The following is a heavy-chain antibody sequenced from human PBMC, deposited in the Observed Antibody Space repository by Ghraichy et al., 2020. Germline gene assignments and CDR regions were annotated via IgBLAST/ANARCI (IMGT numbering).Heavy chain of an antibody. CDR3: ARGGVTNWFDS. CDR1: GYTFSNYG. J-gene: IGHJ5*01. Sequence: ASVKVSCKASGYTFSNYGISWVRQAPGQGLEWMGWISTYTGKTNYAQKLQGRVTMTTDTSTSTAYMELRSLTSDDTAMYYCARGGVTNWFDSWGQGTLVTVSS. D-gene: IGHD5-18*01. V-gene: IGHV1-18*01. CDR2: ISTYTGKT.